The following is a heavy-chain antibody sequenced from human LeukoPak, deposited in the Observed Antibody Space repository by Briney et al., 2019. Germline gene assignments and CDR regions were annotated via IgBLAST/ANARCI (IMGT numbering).Heavy chain of an antibody. Sequence: PSETLSLTCTVSGGSISRSSYYWGWIRQPPGKGLEWIGSIYYSGDTYYNPSLKSRVTMSVDTSKNQFSLKLSSVTAPDTAVYYCARHPLLGGDYWGQGTLVTVSS. V-gene: IGHV4-39*01. CDR3: ARHPLLGGDY. D-gene: IGHD1-26*01. J-gene: IGHJ4*02. CDR2: IYYSGDT. CDR1: GGSISRSSYY.